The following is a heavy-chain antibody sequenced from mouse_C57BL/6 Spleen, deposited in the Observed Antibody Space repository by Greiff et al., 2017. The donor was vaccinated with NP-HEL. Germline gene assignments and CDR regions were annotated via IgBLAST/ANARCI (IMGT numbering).Heavy chain of an antibody. Sequence: EVKLMESEGGLVQPGSSMKLSCTASGFTFSDYYMAWVRQVPEKGLEWVANINYDGSSTYYLDSLKSRFIISRDNAKNILYLQMSSLKSEDTATYYCARDGYYGSSRYWYFDVWGTGTTVTVSS. J-gene: IGHJ1*03. V-gene: IGHV5-16*01. CDR2: INYDGSST. D-gene: IGHD1-1*01. CDR1: GFTFSDYY. CDR3: ARDGYYGSSRYWYFDV.